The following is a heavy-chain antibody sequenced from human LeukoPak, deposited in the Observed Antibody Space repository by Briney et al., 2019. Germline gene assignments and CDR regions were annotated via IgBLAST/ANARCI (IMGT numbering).Heavy chain of an antibody. Sequence: SETLSLTCAVYGGSFSGYYWSWIRQPPGKGLEWIGEINHSGSTNYNPSLKSRVTISVDTSKNQFSLKLSSVTAADTAVYYCARGPPSGYDFWSGYYTPFDYWGQGTLVTVSS. J-gene: IGHJ4*02. V-gene: IGHV4-34*01. CDR1: GGSFSGYY. D-gene: IGHD3-3*01. CDR2: INHSGST. CDR3: ARGPPSGYDFWSGYYTPFDY.